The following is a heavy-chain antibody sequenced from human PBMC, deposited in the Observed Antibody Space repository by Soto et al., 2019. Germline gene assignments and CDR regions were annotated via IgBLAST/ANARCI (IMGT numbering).Heavy chain of an antibody. CDR3: TDYPTTVTSDY. D-gene: IGHD4-17*01. Sequence: QVQLQESGPGLVKPSETLSLTCTVSGGSVSSGSYYWSWIRQPPGKGLEWIGYIYYSGSTNYNPTLKSRCTISVDTSKSRLSLKPSSETAADTAVYYCTDYPTTVTSDYWGQGTLVTVSS. CDR1: GGSVSSGSYY. J-gene: IGHJ4*02. CDR2: IYYSGST. V-gene: IGHV4-61*01.